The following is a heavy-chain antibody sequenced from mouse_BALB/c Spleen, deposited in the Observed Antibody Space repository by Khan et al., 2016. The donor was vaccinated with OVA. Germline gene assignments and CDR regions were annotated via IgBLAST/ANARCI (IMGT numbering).Heavy chain of an antibody. Sequence: QVQLKESGTELARPGASVKLSCKASGYTFTDYYITWVKQRSRQGLEWIGEIYPGSGNTYYNEKFKVTASLTADKSSNTAYMELTSLTTADSAVFFCATVDTTSLDCWGQGTTLTVSS. CDR1: GYTFTDYY. CDR2: IYPGSGNT. D-gene: IGHD2-3*01. J-gene: IGHJ2*01. V-gene: IGHV1-77*01. CDR3: ATVDTTSLDC.